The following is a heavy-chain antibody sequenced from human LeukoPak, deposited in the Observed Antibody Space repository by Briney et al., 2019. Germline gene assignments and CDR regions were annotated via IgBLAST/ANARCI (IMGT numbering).Heavy chain of an antibody. CDR1: GYTFTGYY. Sequence: GASVKVSCKASGYTFTGYYMHWVRQAPGQGLEWMGWINPNSGGTNYAQKFQGRVTMTRDTSISTAYMELSRLRSDDTAVYYCASVSIEYYYGSGSLNYWGQGTLVTVSS. V-gene: IGHV1-2*02. CDR2: INPNSGGT. D-gene: IGHD3-10*01. J-gene: IGHJ4*02. CDR3: ASVSIEYYYGSGSLNY.